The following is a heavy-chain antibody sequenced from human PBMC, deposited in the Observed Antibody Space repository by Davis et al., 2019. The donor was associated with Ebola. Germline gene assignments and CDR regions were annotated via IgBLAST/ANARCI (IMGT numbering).Heavy chain of an antibody. CDR3: AKEGVVGGFSHLDC. D-gene: IGHD3-3*01. J-gene: IGHJ4*02. V-gene: IGHV4-31*03. CDR2: THYSGST. Sequence: PSETLSLTCTVSGGSISSGTYYWSWVRQHPGKGLEWIAYTHYSGSTYYNPSLRSRVTISVDTSKNQFSLNLNSVTAADTAVYYCAKEGVVGGFSHLDCWGQGTLVTVSS. CDR1: GGSISSGTYY.